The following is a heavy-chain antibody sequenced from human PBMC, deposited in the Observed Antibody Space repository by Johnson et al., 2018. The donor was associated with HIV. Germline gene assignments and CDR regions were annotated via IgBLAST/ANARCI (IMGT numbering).Heavy chain of an antibody. CDR2: ISSSGRTL. CDR3: ARDGYSGGFDI. V-gene: IGHV3-11*01. Sequence: MLLVESGGGFVQPGGSLRLSCAASGFSVSSTYMSWVRQAPGKGLERVSYISSSGRTLDYADSVKGRFTISRDNAKNSLYLQMNSLRAEDTAVYYCARDGYSGGFDIWGQGTMVTVSP. CDR1: GFSVSSTY. D-gene: IGHD2-21*01. J-gene: IGHJ3*02.